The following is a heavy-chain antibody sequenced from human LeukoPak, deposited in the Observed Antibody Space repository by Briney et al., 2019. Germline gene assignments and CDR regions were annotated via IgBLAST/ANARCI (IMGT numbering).Heavy chain of an antibody. CDR1: GFTVDSNY. J-gene: IGHJ4*02. V-gene: IGHV3-53*01. CDR2: IYTGGNT. D-gene: IGHD3-22*01. Sequence: GGSLRPSCAASGFTVDSNYLSWVRQAPGKGLEWVSTIYTGGNTYYAASVKGRFTISRDFSKNTVFLHMNSLRAEDTAMYYCARGDDSGYYDYFDYWGQGALVTVSS. CDR3: ARGDDSGYYDYFDY.